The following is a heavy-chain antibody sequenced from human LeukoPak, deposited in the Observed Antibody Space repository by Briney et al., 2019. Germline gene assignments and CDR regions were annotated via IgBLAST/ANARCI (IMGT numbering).Heavy chain of an antibody. CDR2: IYTSGST. CDR3: ARGGSGYYYY. V-gene: IGHV4-61*02. D-gene: IGHD3-22*01. Sequence: PSQTLSLTRTVSGGSISSGSYYWSWIRQPAGKGLEWIGRIYTSGSTNYNPSLKSRVTISVDTSKNQFSRKLSSVTAADTAVYYCARGGSGYYYYWGQGTLVTVSS. CDR1: GGSISSGSYY. J-gene: IGHJ4*02.